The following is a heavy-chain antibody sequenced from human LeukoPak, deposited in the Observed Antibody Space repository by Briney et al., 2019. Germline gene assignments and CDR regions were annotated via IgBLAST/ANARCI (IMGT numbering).Heavy chain of an antibody. CDR1: GFTVSSNY. V-gene: IGHV3-53*01. Sequence: GGSLRLSCAASGFTVSSNYMSWVRQAPGKGLEWVSFIYSGGSTTYSDSVKGRFTITRNNTKTTLYLQMNSLRAEDTAVYYCARASPYYYYYLDVWGKGTTVTVSS. J-gene: IGHJ6*03. CDR3: ARASPYYYYYLDV. CDR2: IYSGGST.